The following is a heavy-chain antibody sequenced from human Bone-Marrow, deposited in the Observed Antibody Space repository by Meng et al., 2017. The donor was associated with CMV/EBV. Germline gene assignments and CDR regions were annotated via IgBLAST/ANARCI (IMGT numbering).Heavy chain of an antibody. Sequence: ASVKVSCKASGYIFTSYGFTWVRQAPGQGLEWMGWINPNSGGTNYARKFQGRITMTRDTSISTAYMELRRLRSDDTAVYYCASGKGRYYGMDVWGQGTTVTVSS. J-gene: IGHJ6*02. CDR1: GYIFTSYG. CDR2: INPNSGGT. V-gene: IGHV1-2*02. CDR3: ASGKGRYYGMDV. D-gene: IGHD1-26*01.